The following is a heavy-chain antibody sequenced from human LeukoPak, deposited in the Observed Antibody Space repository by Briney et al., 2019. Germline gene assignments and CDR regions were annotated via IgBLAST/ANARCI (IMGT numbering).Heavy chain of an antibody. CDR1: GGSISSYY. D-gene: IGHD6-19*01. CDR2: IYSSGST. Sequence: SETLTLTCTVSGGSISSYYWSWIRQPAGKGLEWIGRIYSSGSTNYNPSLKSRVTMSVDTSKNQFSLKLSSVTAADTAVYYCAREGGDSSGWYGGYYFDCWGQGTLVTVSS. V-gene: IGHV4-4*07. CDR3: AREGGDSSGWYGGYYFDC. J-gene: IGHJ4*03.